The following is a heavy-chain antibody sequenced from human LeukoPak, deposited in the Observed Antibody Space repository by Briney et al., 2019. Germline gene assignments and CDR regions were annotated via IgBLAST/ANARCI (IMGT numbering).Heavy chain of an antibody. CDR3: ARKFGYCTNGVCRYFDY. J-gene: IGHJ4*02. D-gene: IGHD2-8*01. CDR1: GYTFTGYY. CDR2: INPNSGGT. V-gene: IGHV1-2*02. Sequence: APVKVSCKASGYTFTGYYMHWVRQAPGQGLEWMGWINPNSGGTNYAQKFQGRVTMTRDTSISTAYMELSRLRSDDTAVYYCARKFGYCTNGVCRYFDYWGQGTLVTVSS.